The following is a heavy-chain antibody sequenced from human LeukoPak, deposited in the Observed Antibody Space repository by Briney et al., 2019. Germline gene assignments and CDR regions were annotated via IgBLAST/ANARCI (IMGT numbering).Heavy chain of an antibody. CDR2: IYYSGST. CDR3: AREDGIAAPPNYYMDV. J-gene: IGHJ6*03. V-gene: IGHV4-30-4*08. CDR1: GGSISSGDYY. D-gene: IGHD2-15*01. Sequence: PSETLSLTCTVSGGSISSGDYYWSWIRQPPGKGLEWIGYIYYSGSTYYNPSLKSRVTISVDTSKNQFSLKLSSVTAADTAVYYCAREDGIAAPPNYYMDVWGKGTTVTVSS.